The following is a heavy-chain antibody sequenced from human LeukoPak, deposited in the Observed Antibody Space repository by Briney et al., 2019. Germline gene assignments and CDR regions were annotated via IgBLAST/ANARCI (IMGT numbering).Heavy chain of an antibody. Sequence: ASVKLSCKASGGTFSSYAISWVRQAPGHGLEWRGGIIPIFGTANYAQKFQGRVTITADESTSTAYMELSRLRSEDTAVYYCARSRCCYYYIHGWGKGPAVTVSS. D-gene: IGHD4/OR15-4a*01. V-gene: IGHV1-69*13. CDR2: IIPIFGTA. CDR3: ARSRCCYYYIHG. CDR1: GGTFSSYA. J-gene: IGHJ6*03.